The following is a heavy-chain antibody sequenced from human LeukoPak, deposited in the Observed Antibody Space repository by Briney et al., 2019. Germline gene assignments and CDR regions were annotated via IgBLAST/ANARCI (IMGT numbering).Heavy chain of an antibody. J-gene: IGHJ6*02. D-gene: IGHD3-3*01. CDR3: ARDDFWSGYYTGIGYYYYYYGMDV. Sequence: GASVKVSCKASGYTFTSYDINWVRQATGQGLAWMGWMNPNSGNTGYAQKFQGRVTMTRNTSISTAYMELSSLRSEDTAVYYCARDDFWSGYYTGIGYYYYYYGMDVWGQGTTVTVSS. V-gene: IGHV1-8*01. CDR1: GYTFTSYD. CDR2: MNPNSGNT.